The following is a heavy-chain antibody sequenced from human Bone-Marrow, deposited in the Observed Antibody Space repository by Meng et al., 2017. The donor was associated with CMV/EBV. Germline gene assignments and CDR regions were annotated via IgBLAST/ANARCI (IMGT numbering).Heavy chain of an antibody. CDR3: ARGDPKFYYYYGMDV. J-gene: IGHJ6*02. CDR1: GYTSTSYD. CDR2: MNPNSGNT. Sequence: ASVTVSCKASGYTSTSYDINWVREATGQGLERMGWMNPNSGNTGYAQKFQGRVTMTRNTSISTAYMALSSLRSEDTAVYYCARGDPKFYYYYGMDVWGQGTTVTASS. V-gene: IGHV1-8*01.